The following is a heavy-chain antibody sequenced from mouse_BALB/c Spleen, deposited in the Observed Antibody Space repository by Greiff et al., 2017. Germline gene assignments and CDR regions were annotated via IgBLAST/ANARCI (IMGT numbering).Heavy chain of an antibody. D-gene: IGHD1-1*01. J-gene: IGHJ2*01. Sequence: EVKLVESGPSLVKPSQTLSLTCSVTGDSITSGYWNWIRKFPGNKLEYMGYISYSGSTYYNPSLKSRISITRDTSKNQYYLQLNSVTTEDTATYYCARFITTVVAFDYWGQGTTLTVSS. CDR2: ISYSGST. CDR3: ARFITTVVAFDY. CDR1: GDSITSGY. V-gene: IGHV3-8*02.